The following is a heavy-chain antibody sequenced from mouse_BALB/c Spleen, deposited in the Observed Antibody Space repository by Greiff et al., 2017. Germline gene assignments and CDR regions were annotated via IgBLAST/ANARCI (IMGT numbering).Heavy chain of an antibody. CDR2: ISSGGST. Sequence: EVKVEESGGGLVKPGGSLKLSCAASGFTFSSYAMSWVRQTPEKRLEWVASISSGGSTYYPDSVKGRFTISRDNARNILYLQMSSLRSEDTAMYYCARDAYYGNPLDYWGQGTSVTVSS. J-gene: IGHJ4*01. D-gene: IGHD2-10*01. V-gene: IGHV5-6-5*01. CDR3: ARDAYYGNPLDY. CDR1: GFTFSSYA.